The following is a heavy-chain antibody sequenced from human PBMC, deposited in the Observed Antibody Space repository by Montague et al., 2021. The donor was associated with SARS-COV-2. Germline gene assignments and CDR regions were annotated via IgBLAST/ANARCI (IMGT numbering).Heavy chain of an antibody. J-gene: IGHJ4*02. CDR2: VYYRGST. D-gene: IGHD3-22*01. V-gene: IGHV4-59*01. CDR3: ARDVRYYYDQ. Sequence: SETLSLTCSVSGGSISSYHWFWIRQPPGKGLEWIGYVYYRGSTNYNLSLKSRVTISLDTSKNRFSLMVTSVTAADTAVYYCARDVRYYYDQWGQGILVTVSS. CDR1: GGSISSYH.